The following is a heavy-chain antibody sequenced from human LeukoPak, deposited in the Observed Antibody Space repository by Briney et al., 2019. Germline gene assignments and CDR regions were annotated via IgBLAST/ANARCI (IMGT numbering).Heavy chain of an antibody. J-gene: IGHJ4*02. CDR2: ISSGSDYI. CDR3: ARLDESEGDY. CDR1: GFTFTYYN. V-gene: IGHV3-21*06. Sequence: PGGSLRLSCAASGFTFTYYNMNWVRQAPGKRLEWVSSISSGSDYIQYADSVKGRFTISRDNAKNSLYLQMSSLSAEDTAAYYCARLDESEGDYWGQGTLVTVSS.